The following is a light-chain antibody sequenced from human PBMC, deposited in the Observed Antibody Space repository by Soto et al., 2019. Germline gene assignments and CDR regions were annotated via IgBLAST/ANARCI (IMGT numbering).Light chain of an antibody. CDR2: GAS. Sequence: EIVRTQSPATLSVSPGERATLSCRASQSVSSNLAWYQQKPGQAPRLLIYGASTSATGIPARFSGSGSGTEFTLTICCLHYEVFAVYYCKQYNNLPHTFGQGTKLEIK. CDR1: QSVSSN. J-gene: IGKJ2*01. CDR3: KQYNNLPHT. V-gene: IGKV3-15*01.